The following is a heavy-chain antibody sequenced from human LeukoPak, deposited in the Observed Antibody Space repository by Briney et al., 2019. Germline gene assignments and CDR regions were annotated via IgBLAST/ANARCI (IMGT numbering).Heavy chain of an antibody. Sequence: GGSLRLSCAASGFTFSSYSMNWVRQAPGKGPEWVSSISTAGNTMYYADSVKGRFTISRDNAKNLLYLQMNSLRAEDTAVYYCARKAPSHDFDDWGQGTLVTVSS. V-gene: IGHV3-48*04. J-gene: IGHJ4*02. CDR2: ISTAGNTM. CDR3: ARKAPSHDFDD. CDR1: GFTFSSYS.